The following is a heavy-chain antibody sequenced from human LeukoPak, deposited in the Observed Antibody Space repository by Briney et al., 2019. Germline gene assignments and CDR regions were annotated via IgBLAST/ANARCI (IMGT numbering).Heavy chain of an antibody. CDR1: GFTFSSYS. J-gene: IGHJ4*02. CDR3: ARAAYNRGPDY. D-gene: IGHD6-19*01. CDR2: INPNSTFI. V-gene: IGHV3-21*05. Sequence: GGPLRLSCAASGFTFSSYSMNWVRQAPGKGLEWVSYINPNSTFIYYADSVRGRFTISRDNAKNSLYLQMNSLRAEDTAVYYCARAAYNRGPDYWGQGTLVTVSS.